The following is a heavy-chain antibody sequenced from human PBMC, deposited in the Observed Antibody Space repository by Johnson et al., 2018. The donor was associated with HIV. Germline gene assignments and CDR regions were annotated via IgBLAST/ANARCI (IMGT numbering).Heavy chain of an antibody. CDR2: INWNGVST. CDR3: AKEDEWLRLGSAFDF. Sequence: VQLVESGGGVVRPGGSLRLSCAASGFTFDEYGMSWVRQTPGKGLEWVSGINWNGVSTSHVDSVKGRFTISRDNAKNTLYLQMNSLRAEDTAVYYCAKEDEWLRLGSAFDFWGRGTLATVSS. D-gene: IGHD5-12*01. J-gene: IGHJ3*01. V-gene: IGHV3-20*04. CDR1: GFTFDEYG.